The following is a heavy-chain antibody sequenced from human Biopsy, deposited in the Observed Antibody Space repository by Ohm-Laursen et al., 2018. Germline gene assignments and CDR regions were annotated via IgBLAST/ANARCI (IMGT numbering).Heavy chain of an antibody. Sequence: SVKVSCKTPGGTFSNYGVNWVRQALGQGLEWLGGNIPILGTGNYAQKFQDRVTVAADTSTSTATMELRSLRSDDTAVYYCATKLTGYFHHWGQGTLVIVSS. CDR1: GGTFSNYG. V-gene: IGHV1-69*06. CDR2: NIPILGTG. J-gene: IGHJ1*01. D-gene: IGHD3-9*01. CDR3: ATKLTGYFHH.